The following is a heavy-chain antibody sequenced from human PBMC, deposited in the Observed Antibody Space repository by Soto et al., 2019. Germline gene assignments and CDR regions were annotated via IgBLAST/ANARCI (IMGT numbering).Heavy chain of an antibody. V-gene: IGHV3-53*01. J-gene: IGHJ6*02. CDR1: GFTVSSNY. CDR2: IYSGGST. Sequence: EVQLVESGGGLIQPGGSLRLSCAASGFTVSSNYMSWVRQAPGKGLEWVSVIYSGGSTYYADSVKGRFTISRDNSXNTLYLQMNSLRAEDTAVYYCARAGSSWYYYGMDVWGQGTTVTVSS. D-gene: IGHD6-13*01. CDR3: ARAGSSWYYYGMDV.